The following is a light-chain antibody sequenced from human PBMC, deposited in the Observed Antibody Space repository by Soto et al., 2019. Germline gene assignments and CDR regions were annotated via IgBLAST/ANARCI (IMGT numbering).Light chain of an antibody. Sequence: QSVLTQPPSASGSPGQTVTISCTGTSSDVGGYNYVSWYQQHPGKAPQLMIYEVSKRPSGVPDRFSGSKSGNTASLTVSGLQAEDEADYYCSSYAGSSYGFGTGTKVTVL. J-gene: IGLJ1*01. CDR3: SSYAGSSYG. CDR1: SSDVGGYNY. CDR2: EVS. V-gene: IGLV2-8*01.